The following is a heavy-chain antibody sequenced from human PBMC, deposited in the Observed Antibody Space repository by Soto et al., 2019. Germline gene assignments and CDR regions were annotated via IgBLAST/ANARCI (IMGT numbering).Heavy chain of an antibody. J-gene: IGHJ5*02. Sequence: GESLKISCRTSGYKFTSSWIAWVRQMSGKGLEWMGIIFPSDSDTRYSPSFQGQVTISADGSTSTVFLQWASLKASDTAVYFCARKDKSGYFNWFDPWGQGTLVTVSS. CDR1: GYKFTSSW. CDR2: IFPSDSDT. V-gene: IGHV5-51*01. CDR3: ARKDKSGYFNWFDP. D-gene: IGHD3-22*01.